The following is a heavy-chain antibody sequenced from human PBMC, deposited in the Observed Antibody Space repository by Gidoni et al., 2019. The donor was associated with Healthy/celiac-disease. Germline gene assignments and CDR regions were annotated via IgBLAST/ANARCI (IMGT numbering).Heavy chain of an antibody. Sequence: EVQLLESGGGLVQPGGSLRLSCAASGFTFSSYAMSWVRQAPGKGLEWDSAISGSGGSTYYADSVKGRFTISRDNSKNTLYLQMNSLRAEDTAVYYCAKDRLGDILTDYYYGMDVWGQGTTVTVSS. V-gene: IGHV3-23*01. J-gene: IGHJ6*02. CDR3: AKDRLGDILTDYYYGMDV. CDR2: ISGSGGST. CDR1: GFTFSSYA. D-gene: IGHD3-9*01.